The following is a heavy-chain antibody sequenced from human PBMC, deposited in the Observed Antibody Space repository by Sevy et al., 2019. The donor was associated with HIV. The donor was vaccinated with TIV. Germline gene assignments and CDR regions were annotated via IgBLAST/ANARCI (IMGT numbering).Heavy chain of an antibody. CDR1: GFTFSSYS. Sequence: GSLRLSCAASGFTFSSYSMNWVRQAPGKGLEWVSSISSSSSYIYYADSVKGRFTISRDNAKNSLYLQMNSLRAEDTAVYYCARSKWELLRVYFDYWGQGTLVTVSS. CDR3: ARSKWELLRVYFDY. J-gene: IGHJ4*02. CDR2: ISSSSSYI. V-gene: IGHV3-21*01. D-gene: IGHD1-26*01.